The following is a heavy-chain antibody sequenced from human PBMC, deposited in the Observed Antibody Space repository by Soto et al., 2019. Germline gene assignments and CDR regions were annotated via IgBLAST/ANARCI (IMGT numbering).Heavy chain of an antibody. CDR3: ARTGYISRWELLGAFDI. Sequence: ASVKVSCKASGYTFTSYAMHWVRQAPGQRLEWMGWINAGNGNTKYSQKFQGRVTITRDTSASTAYMELSSLRSEDTAVYYCARTGYISRWELLGAFDIWGQGTKVTVSS. J-gene: IGHJ3*02. V-gene: IGHV1-3*01. CDR1: GYTFTSYA. D-gene: IGHD6-13*01. CDR2: INAGNGNT.